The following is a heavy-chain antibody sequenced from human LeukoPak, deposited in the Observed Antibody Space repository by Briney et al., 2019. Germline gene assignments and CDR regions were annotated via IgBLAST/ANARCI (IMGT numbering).Heavy chain of an antibody. D-gene: IGHD4-17*01. CDR2: INHSGST. CDR3: AAYDYGDYPFDY. CDR1: GGSFSGYY. Sequence: PSETLSLTCAVYGGSFSGYYWSWIRQPPGKGLEWIGEINHSGSTNYNPSLKSRVTLSVDTSKNQFSLRLSSVTAADTAVYYCAAYDYGDYPFDYWGQGTLVTVSS. V-gene: IGHV4-34*01. J-gene: IGHJ4*02.